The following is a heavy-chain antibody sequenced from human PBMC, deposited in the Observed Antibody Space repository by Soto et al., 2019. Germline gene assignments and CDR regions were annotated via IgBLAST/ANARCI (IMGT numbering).Heavy chain of an antibody. Sequence: GASVKVSCKASGYTFTSYGISWVRQAPGQGLEWMGWISAYNGNTNYAQKLQGRVTMTTDTSTSTAYMELRSLRSDDTAVYYCARVPRSFRGVIITGPAYFDYWGQGTLVTVSS. CDR2: ISAYNGNT. CDR1: GYTFTSYG. D-gene: IGHD3-10*01. V-gene: IGHV1-18*01. CDR3: ARVPRSFRGVIITGPAYFDY. J-gene: IGHJ4*02.